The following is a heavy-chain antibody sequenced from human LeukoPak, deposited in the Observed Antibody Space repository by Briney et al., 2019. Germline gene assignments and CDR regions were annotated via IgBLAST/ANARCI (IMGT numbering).Heavy chain of an antibody. D-gene: IGHD3-3*01. CDR1: GFTFSSYW. V-gene: IGHV3-74*01. CDR3: ARDDPNTIFGVAASTHWFDP. Sequence: GGSLLLSCAASGFTFSSYWMHWVRPAPGKGLVWVSRINSDGSSTSYADSVKGRFTISRDNAKNTLYLQMNSLRAEDTAVYYCARDDPNTIFGVAASTHWFDPWGQGTLVNVSS. CDR2: INSDGSST. J-gene: IGHJ5*02.